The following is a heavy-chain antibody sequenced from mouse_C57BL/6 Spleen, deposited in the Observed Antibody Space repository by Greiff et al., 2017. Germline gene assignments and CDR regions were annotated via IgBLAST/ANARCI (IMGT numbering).Heavy chain of an antibody. Sequence: QVKLVESGPGLVQPSQSLSITCTVSGFSLTSYGVHWVRQSPGKGLEWLGVIWSGGSTDYNAAFISRLSISKDNSKSQVFFKMNSLQADDTAIYYCARTGDYDYDGYFDVWGTGTTVTVSS. J-gene: IGHJ1*03. CDR2: IWSGGST. V-gene: IGHV2-2*01. CDR3: ARTGDYDYDGYFDV. CDR1: GFSLTSYG. D-gene: IGHD2-4*01.